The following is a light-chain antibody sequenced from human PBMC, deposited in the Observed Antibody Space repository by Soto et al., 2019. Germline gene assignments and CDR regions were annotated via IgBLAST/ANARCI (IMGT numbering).Light chain of an antibody. CDR2: SNN. V-gene: IGLV1-44*01. J-gene: IGLJ1*01. CDR1: SSNIRSNT. Sequence: QSVLTQPPSASGTPGQRVTISCSGSSSNIRSNTVNWYQQLPGTAPKLLIYSNNQRPSGVPDRFSGSKSGTSAYMAISGPQSEDEADYYCAAWDDSLNGFYVFGTGTKVTVL. CDR3: AAWDDSLNGFYV.